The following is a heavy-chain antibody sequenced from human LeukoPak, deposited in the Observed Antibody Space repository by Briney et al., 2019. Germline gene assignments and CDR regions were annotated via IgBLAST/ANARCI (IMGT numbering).Heavy chain of an antibody. J-gene: IGHJ4*02. V-gene: IGHV1-18*01. Sequence: ASVKLSRTASGSTFTNYGFSWMRQAPGPGLEWMGWTSTHNGNKMYAQSLQGRVTVTTDTSTSTTYMELTSLRSDDTAVYYCARDLRRGSYYDGHYLDFWGQGTLVTVSS. CDR1: GSTFTNYG. D-gene: IGHD3-10*01. CDR2: TSTHNGNK. CDR3: ARDLRRGSYYDGHYLDF.